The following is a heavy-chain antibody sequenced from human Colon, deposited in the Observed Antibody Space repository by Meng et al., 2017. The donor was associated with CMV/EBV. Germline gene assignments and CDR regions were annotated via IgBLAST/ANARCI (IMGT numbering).Heavy chain of an antibody. CDR3: ARAPDIGGRPPGPFQY. CDR1: GESFSGFY. V-gene: IGHV4-34*01. Sequence: QVQPQAWGACSLKPSGPLSLTCAVDGESFSGFYWSWIRQPPGKGLEWIGEINHSGSTNYNPSLKSRVTISVDTSKNQFSLKLSSVTAADTAVYYCARAPDIGGRPPGPFQYWSQGALVTVSS. CDR2: INHSGST. J-gene: IGHJ4*02. D-gene: IGHD5-12*01.